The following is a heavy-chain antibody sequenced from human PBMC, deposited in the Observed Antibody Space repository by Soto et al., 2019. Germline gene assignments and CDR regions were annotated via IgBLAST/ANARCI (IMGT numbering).Heavy chain of an antibody. D-gene: IGHD1-26*01. V-gene: IGHV3-33*01. J-gene: IGHJ4*02. CDR1: GFTFSNHG. Sequence: QVQLVESGGGVVQPGRSLRLSCAASGFTFSNHGMHWVRQAPGKGLEWVARIYYDGSNEYYADSVKGRFTISRDNSKNTVYLQMNSLRVEDTAVYYCARSRGSGRFYQLDYWGQGTLVTVSS. CDR3: ARSRGSGRFYQLDY. CDR2: IYYDGSNE.